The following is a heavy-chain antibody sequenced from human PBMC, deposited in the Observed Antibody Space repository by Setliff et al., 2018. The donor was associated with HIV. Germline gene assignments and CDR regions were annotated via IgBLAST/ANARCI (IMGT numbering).Heavy chain of an antibody. D-gene: IGHD3-10*01. CDR3: ARRDLTSAPT. CDR1: GCSFSTDFHY. Sequence: SETLSLTCTVSGCSFSTDFHYWVWIRQPPGKSLEWIGSIYHDGSTHYNPSLKSRVTISADTSKSHFSLKLSSATAADTAVYFCARRDLTSAPTWGQGTLVTVSS. V-gene: IGHV4-39*02. CDR2: IYHDGST. J-gene: IGHJ5*02.